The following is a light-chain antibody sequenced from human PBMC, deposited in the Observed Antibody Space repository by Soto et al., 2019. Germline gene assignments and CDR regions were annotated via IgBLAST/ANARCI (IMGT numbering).Light chain of an antibody. CDR1: QSVSSDS. V-gene: IGKV3-20*01. Sequence: EIVLTQSPGTLSLSPGERAILSCRASQSVSSDSLAWYRQKPGQAPRLLVYAASSRATGIPDRFSGSGSGKDFTLTISRLEPEDFAVYYCQQYGSAPRTFGQGTKVEIK. J-gene: IGKJ1*01. CDR3: QQYGSAPRT. CDR2: AAS.